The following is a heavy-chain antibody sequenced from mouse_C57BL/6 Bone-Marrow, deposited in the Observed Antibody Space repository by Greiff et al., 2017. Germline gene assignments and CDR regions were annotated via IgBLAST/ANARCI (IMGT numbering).Heavy chain of an antibody. CDR2: LDPEIGDT. D-gene: IGHD2-3*01. V-gene: IGHV14-4*01. J-gene: IGHJ2*01. CDR1: GFNIKDDY. Sequence: VQLQQSGAELVRPGASVKLSCTASGFNIKDDYIHWVKQRPEQGLEWIGWLDPEIGDTEYASKFPGTATITSDTSSNTAYLQLSSLTSEDTAVYYCSSFDGNYFDFWGQGTPLTVAS. CDR3: SSFDGNYFDF.